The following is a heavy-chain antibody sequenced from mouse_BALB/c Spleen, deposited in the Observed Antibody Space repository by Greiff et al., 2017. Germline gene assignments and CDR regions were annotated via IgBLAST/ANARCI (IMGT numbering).Heavy chain of an antibody. Sequence: QVQLQQSGAELVRPGTSVKVSCKASGYAFTNYLIEWVKQRPGQGLEWIGVINPGSGGTNYNEKFKGKATLTADKSSSTAYMQLSSLTSDDSAVYFCARDDEGYSMDYWGQGTSVTVSS. CDR3: ARDDEGYSMDY. CDR1: GYAFTNYL. V-gene: IGHV1-54*01. D-gene: IGHD2-12*01. CDR2: INPGSGGT. J-gene: IGHJ4*01.